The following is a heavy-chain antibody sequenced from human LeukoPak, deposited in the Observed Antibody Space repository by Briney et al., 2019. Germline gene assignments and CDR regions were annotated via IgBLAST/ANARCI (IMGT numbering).Heavy chain of an antibody. Sequence: PSETLSLTCTVSGGSISSSCWSWIRQPGGKGLEWIGRISASGSTNYTPSLKSRVTLSVDTSKNQFSLRLTSVTAADTAVYYCARGGDTSGYYGTHWYFDLWGRGTLVTVSS. CDR3: ARGGDTSGYYGTHWYFDL. CDR2: ISASGST. V-gene: IGHV4-4*07. D-gene: IGHD3-3*01. CDR1: GGSISSSC. J-gene: IGHJ2*01.